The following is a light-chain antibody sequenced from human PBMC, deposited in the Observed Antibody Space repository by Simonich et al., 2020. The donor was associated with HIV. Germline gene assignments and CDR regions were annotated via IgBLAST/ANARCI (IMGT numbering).Light chain of an antibody. V-gene: IGKV3D-20*02. J-gene: IGKJ2*01. Sequence: EIVLTQSPGTLSLSPGKRAPLSCRASQSVSSSYLAWYQQKPGQAPRLLIYNASNRATGIPARFSGSGSGTDFTLTISSLEHEDFAVYYCQQRSNWHTFGQGTKLEIK. CDR2: NAS. CDR1: QSVSSSY. CDR3: QQRSNWHT.